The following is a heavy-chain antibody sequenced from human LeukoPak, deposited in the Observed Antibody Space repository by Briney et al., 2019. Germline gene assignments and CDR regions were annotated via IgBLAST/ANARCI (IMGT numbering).Heavy chain of an antibody. CDR2: ISDSGGNT. V-gene: IGHV3-23*01. CDR3: AKRKIAAAALDY. Sequence: GGPLRLSCAASGFTFSSYAMRWVRQAPGKGLEWVSAISDSGGNTYYADSVKGRFTISRDNSKNTLYLQMNSLRAEDTAVYYCAKRKIAAAALDYWGQGTLVTVSS. CDR1: GFTFSSYA. J-gene: IGHJ4*02. D-gene: IGHD6-13*01.